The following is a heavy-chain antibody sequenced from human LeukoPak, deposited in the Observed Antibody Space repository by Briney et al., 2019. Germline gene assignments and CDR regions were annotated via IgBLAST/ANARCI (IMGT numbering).Heavy chain of an antibody. CDR3: ARRRSKAYEN. Sequence: PGGSLRLSCAASGFTVSSNYMNWVRQAPGKGLEWVSLIFSGGTIHHADSVKGRFTISRDNSKNTVYLQMNSLRVDDTAVYYCARRRSKAYENWGQGTLVTVSS. J-gene: IGHJ4*02. CDR1: GFTVSSNY. V-gene: IGHV3-53*01. D-gene: IGHD3-22*01. CDR2: IFSGGTI.